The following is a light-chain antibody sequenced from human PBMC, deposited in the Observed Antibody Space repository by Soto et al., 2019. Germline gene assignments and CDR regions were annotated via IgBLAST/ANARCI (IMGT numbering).Light chain of an antibody. CDR3: QQSYSTLT. J-gene: IGKJ3*01. Sequence: IQMTQSPSSLSASVGDRVSITCRASQSIGTFLNWYQQKPGEAPNLLIHTSFTLQSGVPSRFSGSGSGTDFTLTINSLQPEDFATYYCQQSYSTLTFGPGTKVDIK. CDR2: TSF. CDR1: QSIGTF. V-gene: IGKV1-39*01.